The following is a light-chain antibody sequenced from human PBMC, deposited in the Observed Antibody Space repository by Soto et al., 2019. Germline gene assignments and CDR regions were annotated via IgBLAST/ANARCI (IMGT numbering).Light chain of an antibody. J-gene: IGKJ1*01. V-gene: IGKV3-11*01. CDR1: QSVSSNY. CDR2: DAS. CDR3: QQRSNWPKT. Sequence: PGERVTLSFRASQSVSSNYLTWYQQKPGQAPRLLIYDASNRATGIPARFSGSGSGTDFTLTISSLEPEDFAVYYCQQRSNWPKTFGQGTKVDIK.